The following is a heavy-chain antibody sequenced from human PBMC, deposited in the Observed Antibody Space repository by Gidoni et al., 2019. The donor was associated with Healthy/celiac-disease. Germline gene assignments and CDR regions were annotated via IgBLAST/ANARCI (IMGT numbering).Heavy chain of an antibody. D-gene: IGHD4-4*01. CDR1: GFPFGDYA. Sequence: EVQLVESGGGLVKPGRSLSLSCTASGFPFGDYAMSWFRQAPGKGLEWVGFIRSKAYGGTTEYAASVKGRFTISRDDSKSIAYLQMNSLKTEDTAVYYCTRDGDYTYNWFDPWGQGTLVTVSS. CDR2: IRSKAYGGTT. J-gene: IGHJ5*02. V-gene: IGHV3-49*05. CDR3: TRDGDYTYNWFDP.